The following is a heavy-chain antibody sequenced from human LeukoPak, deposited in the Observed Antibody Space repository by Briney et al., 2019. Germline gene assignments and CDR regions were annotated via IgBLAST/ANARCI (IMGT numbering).Heavy chain of an antibody. J-gene: IGHJ4*02. Sequence: GGSLRLSCAASGFTFSDYGIHCVRRPPGKALEWVAVIWSDGSNKYYADSVKGRFTISRDNSRKTSYLQMNSLRVEDTAVYYCVRASGSFDYWGQGTLVTVSS. D-gene: IGHD3-10*01. CDR1: GFTFSDYG. CDR3: VRASGSFDY. V-gene: IGHV3-33*01. CDR2: IWSDGSNK.